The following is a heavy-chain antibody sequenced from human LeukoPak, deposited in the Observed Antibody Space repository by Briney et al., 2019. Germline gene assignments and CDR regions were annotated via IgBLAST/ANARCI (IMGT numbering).Heavy chain of an antibody. J-gene: IGHJ4*02. Sequence: PGGSLRLSCAASGFTFSSYAMSWVRQASGKGLEWVSAISGSGGSTYYADSVKGRFTISRDNSKNTLYLQMNSLRAEDTAVYYCAHHSIAAAGTRDYWGQGTLVTVSS. D-gene: IGHD6-13*01. CDR1: GFTFSSYA. CDR2: ISGSGGST. CDR3: AHHSIAAAGTRDY. V-gene: IGHV3-23*01.